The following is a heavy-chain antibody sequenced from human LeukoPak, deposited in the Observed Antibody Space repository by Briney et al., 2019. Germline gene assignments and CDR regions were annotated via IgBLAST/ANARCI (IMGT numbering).Heavy chain of an antibody. J-gene: IGHJ4*02. V-gene: IGHV4-38-2*01. CDR2: IYHSGST. CDR3: ATALNYDSSGYYDY. D-gene: IGHD3-22*01. Sequence: SETLSLTCAVSGYSISSGYHWGWIRQPPGKGLEWIGSIYHSGSTYYNPSLKSRVTTSVDTSKNQFSLKLSSVTAADTAVYYCATALNYDSSGYYDYWGQGTLVTVSS. CDR1: GYSISSGYH.